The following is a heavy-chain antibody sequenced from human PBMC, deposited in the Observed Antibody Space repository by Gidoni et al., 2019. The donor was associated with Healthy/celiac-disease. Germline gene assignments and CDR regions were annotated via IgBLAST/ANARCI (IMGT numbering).Heavy chain of an antibody. V-gene: IGHV4-34*01. CDR3: ARGPTILGVVRKNWFDP. CDR2: INHSGRT. J-gene: IGHJ5*02. CDR1: GGSFSGYS. Sequence: QVQLQQWGAGLLKPSETLSLTCAVYGGSFSGYSWSWIRQPPGKGLEWIGEINHSGRTNYNPSLKSRVNISVDTSKNQFSRKMSSVNAADTAVYYCARGPTILGVVRKNWFDPWGQGTLVTVSS. D-gene: IGHD3-3*01.